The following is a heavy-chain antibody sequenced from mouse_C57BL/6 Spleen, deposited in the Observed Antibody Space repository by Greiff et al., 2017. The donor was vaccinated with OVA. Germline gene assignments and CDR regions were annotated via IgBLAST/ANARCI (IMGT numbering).Heavy chain of an antibody. J-gene: IGHJ2*01. CDR1: GYTFTSYW. CDR2: IDPSDSET. Sequence: VQLQQPGAELVRPGSSVKLSCKASGYTFTSYWMHWVKQRPIQGLEWIGNIDPSDSETHYNQKFKDKATLTVDKSSSTAYMQLSSLTSEDSAVYYCARLGRGYYFDYWGQGTTLTVSS. CDR3: ARLGRGYYFDY. V-gene: IGHV1-52*01. D-gene: IGHD4-1*01.